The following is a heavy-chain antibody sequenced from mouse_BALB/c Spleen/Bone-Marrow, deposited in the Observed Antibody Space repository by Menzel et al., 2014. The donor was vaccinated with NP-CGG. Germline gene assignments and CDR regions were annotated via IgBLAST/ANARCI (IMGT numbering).Heavy chain of an antibody. D-gene: IGHD1-1*02. Sequence: EVQLQQSGTVLARPGASVKMSCKASGYTFTSYWMHWVKQRPGPGLEWIGAIYPGISDTSYNQKFKSKAKLTAVTSTTTAYMDLSSLTNEDSAVYYCTRSGNAMDYWGQGTSVTGSS. J-gene: IGHJ4*01. V-gene: IGHV1-5*01. CDR1: GYTFTSYW. CDR3: TRSGNAMDY. CDR2: IYPGISDT.